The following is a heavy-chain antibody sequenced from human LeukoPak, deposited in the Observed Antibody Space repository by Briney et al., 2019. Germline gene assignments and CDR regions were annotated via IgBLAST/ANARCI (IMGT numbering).Heavy chain of an antibody. J-gene: IGHJ4*02. CDR2: IYYSGNT. V-gene: IGHV4-59*01. CDR1: GGSTSNYY. CDR3: AREWGTN. D-gene: IGHD1/OR15-1a*01. Sequence: SETLSLTCTVSGGSTSNYYWSWIRQPPGKGLEWIGYIYYSGNTNYNPSLKSRVTISVDTSKNQFSLKLSSVTAADTAVYYCAREWGTNWGQGTLVTVSS.